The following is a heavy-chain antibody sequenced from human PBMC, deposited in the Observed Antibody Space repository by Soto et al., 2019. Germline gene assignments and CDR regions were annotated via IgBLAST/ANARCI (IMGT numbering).Heavy chain of an antibody. D-gene: IGHD3-10*01. Sequence: QVQLVQSGAEVKKPGASVKVSCKASGYTFTSYYMHWVRQAPGQGLEWMGIINPSGGSTSYAQKFQGGVTMSRDTSTSTVYMEVSSLGSEDTAVYYCARGYGSGSYMYYYCGMDVWGQGTTVTVSS. CDR3: ARGYGSGSYMYYYCGMDV. CDR1: GYTFTSYY. V-gene: IGHV1-46*03. CDR2: INPSGGST. J-gene: IGHJ6*02.